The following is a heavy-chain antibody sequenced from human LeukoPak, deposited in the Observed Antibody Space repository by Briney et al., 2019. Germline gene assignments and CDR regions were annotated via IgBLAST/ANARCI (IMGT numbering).Heavy chain of an antibody. J-gene: IGHJ4*02. Sequence: PSETLSLTCAGSGGSISSGGYSWSWIRQPPGKGLEWIGYIYHSGSTYYNPSFKSRVTVSVDNANNQFSLRLSSVTAADTAVYYCARGGLGPFDYWGQGTLVTVSS. CDR2: IYHSGST. CDR1: GGSISSGGYS. CDR3: ARGGLGPFDY. D-gene: IGHD6-19*01. V-gene: IGHV4-30-2*01.